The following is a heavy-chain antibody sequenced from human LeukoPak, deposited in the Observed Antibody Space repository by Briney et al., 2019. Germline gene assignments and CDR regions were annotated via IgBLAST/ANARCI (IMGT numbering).Heavy chain of an antibody. J-gene: IGHJ4*02. D-gene: IGHD2-15*01. CDR3: XXXXXXXXGGSCTRTFDY. V-gene: IGHV3-21*01. Sequence: AGGSLRLSCAASGFTFSSYSMNWVRQAPGKGLEWVSSISSSSSYIYYADSVKGRFTISRDNAKNSLYLQMNSLRAEDTAVYYXXXXXXXXXGGSCTRTFDYWGQGTLVTVSS. CDR1: GFTFSSYS. CDR2: ISSSSSYI.